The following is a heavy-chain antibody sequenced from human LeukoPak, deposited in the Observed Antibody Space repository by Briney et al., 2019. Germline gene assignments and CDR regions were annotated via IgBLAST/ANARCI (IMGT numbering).Heavy chain of an antibody. Sequence: GGSLRLSCAASGFTFSSYAMNWVRQAPGKGLEWVSISGSGGVTYYADSVKGRFTISRDNSKNTLYLQMNSLRAEDTAVYYCAKARGATYGTYYFDYWGQGTLVTVSS. J-gene: IGHJ4*02. CDR2: ISGSGGVT. D-gene: IGHD4/OR15-4a*01. CDR3: AKARGATYGTYYFDY. V-gene: IGHV3-23*01. CDR1: GFTFSSYA.